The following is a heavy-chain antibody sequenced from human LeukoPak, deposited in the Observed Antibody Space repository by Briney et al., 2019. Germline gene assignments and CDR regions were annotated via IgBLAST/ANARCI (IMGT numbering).Heavy chain of an antibody. CDR1: GGSISSGGYY. CDR2: IYYSGST. V-gene: IGHV4-31*03. J-gene: IGHJ5*02. D-gene: IGHD2-15*01. Sequence: SETLSLTCTVSGGSISSGGYYWSWIRQHPGKGLEWIGYIYYSGSTYYNPSLKSRVTISVDTSKNQFSLKLSSVTAADTAVYYCARAGDIVVVVAATRFDPWGQGTLVTVSS. CDR3: ARAGDIVVVVAATRFDP.